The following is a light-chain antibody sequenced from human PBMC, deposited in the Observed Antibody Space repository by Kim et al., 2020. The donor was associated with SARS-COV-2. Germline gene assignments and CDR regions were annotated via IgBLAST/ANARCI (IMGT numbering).Light chain of an antibody. J-gene: IGLJ3*02. V-gene: IGLV2-14*03. CDR2: DVS. CDR3: SSYSNTNRLL. CDR1: TTVVGVYNF. Sequence: GLTITIPCTGTTTVVGVYNFVSWYQQHPVKARNVIINDVSYRPAGVLRRFAGSQSSNAASLTISGLPADDEADYYGSSYSNTNRLLFGGGTQLTVL.